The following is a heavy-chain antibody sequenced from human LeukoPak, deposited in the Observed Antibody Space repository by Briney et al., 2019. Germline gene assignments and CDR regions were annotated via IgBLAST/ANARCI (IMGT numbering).Heavy chain of an antibody. CDR3: ARGSRNYNNYEGADY. D-gene: IGHD4-11*01. J-gene: IGHJ4*02. Sequence: PSETLSLTCAVYGGDFSGYYWSWIRQPPGKGLEWIGEINHSGDTKYNPSLKRRVSMSVDVSKDQFSLKLTSLTAADTAVYYCARGSRNYNNYEGADYWGQGTLVTVSS. CDR2: INHSGDT. V-gene: IGHV4-34*01. CDR1: GGDFSGYY.